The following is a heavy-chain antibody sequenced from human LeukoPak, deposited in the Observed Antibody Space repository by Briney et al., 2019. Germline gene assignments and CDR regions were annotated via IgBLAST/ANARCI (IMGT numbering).Heavy chain of an antibody. CDR1: GGSFSGYF. CDR3: ARYVVPGRTLDY. Sequence: SETLSLSCTVYGGSFSGYFWTWIRQPPGKGLEWIGEINHSGSTNYNPSLKSRVTISVDTSKNQFSLKLSSVTAADTAFYYCARYVVPGRTLDYWGQGTLVTVSS. CDR2: INHSGST. V-gene: IGHV4-34*01. J-gene: IGHJ4*02. D-gene: IGHD6-6*01.